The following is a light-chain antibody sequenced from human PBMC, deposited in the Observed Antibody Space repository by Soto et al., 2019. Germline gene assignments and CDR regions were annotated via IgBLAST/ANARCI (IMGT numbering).Light chain of an antibody. CDR1: QSVSSY. CDR3: QQRSRPPLT. CDR2: DAS. V-gene: IGKV3-11*01. J-gene: IGKJ4*01. Sequence: EIVLTQSPATLSLSPGERATLSCRASQSVSSYLAWYQQKPGQAPRLLIYDASNRATGIPARFSGSGSGTDFTLTISSLEPEDFAVYYCQQRSRPPLTFGGGTKVEIK.